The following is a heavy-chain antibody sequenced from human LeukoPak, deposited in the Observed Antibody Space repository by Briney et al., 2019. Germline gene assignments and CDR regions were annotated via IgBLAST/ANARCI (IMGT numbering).Heavy chain of an antibody. Sequence: SETLSLTCTVSGGSISTYYWTWIRQPPGKGLEWIGYISYSGSTNYNPSLKSRVTISINTSKNQFSLKLSSMTAADTAVYYCARAGYGSGTPYGFDIWGQGTMVTVSS. V-gene: IGHV4-59*01. D-gene: IGHD3-10*01. CDR3: ARAGYGSGTPYGFDI. J-gene: IGHJ3*02. CDR2: ISYSGST. CDR1: GGSISTYY.